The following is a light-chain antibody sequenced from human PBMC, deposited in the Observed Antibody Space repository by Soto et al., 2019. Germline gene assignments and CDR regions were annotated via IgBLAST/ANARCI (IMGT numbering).Light chain of an antibody. J-gene: IGLJ2*01. CDR1: SSDVGGYNY. CDR3: SSYTSSSTVV. V-gene: IGLV2-14*01. Sequence: QSALTQPASVSGSPGQSITISCTGTSSDVGGYNYVSWYQQHPGKAPKLMIYDVINRPSGVSNRSSGSKSVNTASLTISGLQAEDEADYYCSSYTSSSTVVFGGGTKLTAL. CDR2: DVI.